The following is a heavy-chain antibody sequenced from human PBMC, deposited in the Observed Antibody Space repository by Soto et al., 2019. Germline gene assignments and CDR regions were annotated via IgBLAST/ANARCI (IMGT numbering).Heavy chain of an antibody. V-gene: IGHV1-69*12. Sequence: QVQLVQSGAEVKKPGSSVQVSCKASGGTFSSYAISWVRQAPGQGLEWMGGIIPIFGTANYAQKFQGRVTITADESTSTAYMELSSLRSEDTAVYYCARGAGCGGDCYVDYWGQGTLVTVSS. D-gene: IGHD2-21*02. CDR3: ARGAGCGGDCYVDY. CDR1: GGTFSSYA. CDR2: IIPIFGTA. J-gene: IGHJ4*02.